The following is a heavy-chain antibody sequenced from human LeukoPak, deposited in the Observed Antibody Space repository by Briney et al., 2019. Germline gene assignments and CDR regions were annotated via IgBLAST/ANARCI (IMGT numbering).Heavy chain of an antibody. CDR1: GFTFTSSA. V-gene: IGHV1-58*01. Sequence: SVKVSCKASGFTFTSSAVQWVRQARGQRLEWIGWIVVGSGNTNYAQKFQERVTITRGMSTSTAYMELSSLRSEDTAVYYCAADPLSTSGGYWGQGTLVTVSS. CDR2: IVVGSGNT. J-gene: IGHJ4*02. D-gene: IGHD2-2*01. CDR3: AADPLSTSGGY.